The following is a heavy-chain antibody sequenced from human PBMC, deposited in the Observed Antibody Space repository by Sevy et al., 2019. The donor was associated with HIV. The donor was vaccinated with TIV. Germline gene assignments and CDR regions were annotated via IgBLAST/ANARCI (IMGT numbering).Heavy chain of an antibody. V-gene: IGHV5-51*01. Sequence: GESLKISCKGSEYNFTNYWIGWVRQMPGKGLEWMGIIYPGDSGTRYSPSFQDQVTISADKSISTAYLQWSSLKASDTAMYYCARISSSPRAYYYYFGTDVWGQGTTVTVSS. D-gene: IGHD6-6*01. CDR2: IYPGDSGT. CDR1: EYNFTNYW. J-gene: IGHJ6*02. CDR3: ARISSSPRAYYYYFGTDV.